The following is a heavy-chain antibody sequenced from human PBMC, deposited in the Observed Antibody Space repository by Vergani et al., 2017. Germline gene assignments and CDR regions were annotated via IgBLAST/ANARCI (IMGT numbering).Heavy chain of an antibody. Sequence: QVQLPESGPGLVKPSETLSLTCPVSGGSISSYYWSWIRQPPGKGLEWIGYIYYSGSNNYNPSLKSRVTISVDTSKNQFSLKLSSVTAADTAVYYCARHTYYYDSTIWGQGTMVTVSS. CDR3: ARHTYYYDSTI. J-gene: IGHJ3*02. CDR1: GGSISSYY. CDR2: IYYSGSN. D-gene: IGHD3-22*01. V-gene: IGHV4-59*01.